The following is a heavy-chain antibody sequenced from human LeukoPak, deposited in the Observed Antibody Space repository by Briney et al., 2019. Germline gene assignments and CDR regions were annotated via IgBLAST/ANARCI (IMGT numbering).Heavy chain of an antibody. CDR3: ARDPARSFDI. CDR1: GFVFSYHG. D-gene: IGHD4-17*01. Sequence: GGSLRLSCAASGFVFSYHGMHWVRQSPGKGLEWVAAIWSDGTNTNYEDSVKGRFTISRDISKNTLYLQLNSLRAEDTAVYYCARDPARSFDIWGQGTMVTVSS. V-gene: IGHV3-33*01. J-gene: IGHJ3*02. CDR2: IWSDGTNT.